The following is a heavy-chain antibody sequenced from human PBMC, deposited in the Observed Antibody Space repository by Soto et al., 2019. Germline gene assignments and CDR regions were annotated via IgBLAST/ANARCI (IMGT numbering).Heavy chain of an antibody. V-gene: IGHV5-10-1*01. CDR1: GYSFTSYW. Sequence: PRESLKISCKGSGYSFTSYWISWVRQMPGKGLEWMGRIDPSDSYTNYSPSFQGHVTISADKSISTAYLQWSSLTAADTAVYYCARGGGRREQQLVRVPSYNWFEPWGQGTLVTVPS. CDR2: IDPSDSYT. D-gene: IGHD6-13*01. J-gene: IGHJ5*02. CDR3: ARGGGRREQQLVRVPSYNWFEP.